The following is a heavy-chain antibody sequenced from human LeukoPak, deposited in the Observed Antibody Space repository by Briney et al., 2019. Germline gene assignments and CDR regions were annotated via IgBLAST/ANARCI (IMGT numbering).Heavy chain of an antibody. J-gene: IGHJ6*03. V-gene: IGHV1-69*13. D-gene: IGHD5-12*01. CDR1: GGTFSSYA. CDR3: ASHSGYDYDRSYYYYYMDV. Sequence: SVKVSCKASGGTFSSYAISWVRQAPGQGLEWMGGIIPIFGTANYAQKFQGRVTITADESASTAYMELSSLRSEDTAVYYCASHSGYDYDRSYYYYYMDVWGKGTTVTVSS. CDR2: IIPIFGTA.